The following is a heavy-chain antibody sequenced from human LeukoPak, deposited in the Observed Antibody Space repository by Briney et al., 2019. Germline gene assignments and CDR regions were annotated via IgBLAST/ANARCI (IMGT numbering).Heavy chain of an antibody. Sequence: PGGSLRLSCVGSGFTFSNYWMNWVRQAPGKGLEWVANIKGSDKGHVDSVKGRFSVSRDDARNSLYLRMDSLRAEDTAVYYCARDVDWNYDLWGQGTVVRVSS. CDR1: GFTFSNYW. J-gene: IGHJ4*02. CDR3: ARDVDWNYDL. CDR2: IKGSDK. D-gene: IGHD1-7*01. V-gene: IGHV3-7*01.